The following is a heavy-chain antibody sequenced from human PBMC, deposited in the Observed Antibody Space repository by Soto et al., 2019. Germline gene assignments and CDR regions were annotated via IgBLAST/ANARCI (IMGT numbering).Heavy chain of an antibody. CDR3: ARSVLGYYYYGMDV. CDR2: IDTSDSYT. V-gene: IGHV5-10-1*01. D-gene: IGHD2-15*01. CDR1: GYSFTSYW. J-gene: IGHJ6*02. Sequence: GGSLKLSRNGPGYSFTSYWISWVRQMPGKGLEWMGRIDTSDSYTNYSPSFQGHVTISADKSISTAYLQWSSLKASDTAMYYCARSVLGYYYYGMDVWGQGTPVTVSS.